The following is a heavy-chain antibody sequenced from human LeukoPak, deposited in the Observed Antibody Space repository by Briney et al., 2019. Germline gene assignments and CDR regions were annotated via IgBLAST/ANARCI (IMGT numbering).Heavy chain of an antibody. J-gene: IGHJ4*02. CDR1: GFTFSNYG. Sequence: PGGSPRLSCAASGFTFSNYGMNWVRQAPGKGLEWVSGITGNGGTTYYADSVKGRFTISRDNSKNTLYLQVNGLRTEDTAVYYCAKDRLLNCRGDCYIFDYWGQGTVVTVSS. CDR3: AKDRLLNCRGDCYIFDY. D-gene: IGHD2-21*02. CDR2: ITGNGGTT. V-gene: IGHV3-23*01.